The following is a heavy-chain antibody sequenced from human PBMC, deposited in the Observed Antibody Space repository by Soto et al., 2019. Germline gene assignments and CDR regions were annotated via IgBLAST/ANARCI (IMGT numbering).Heavy chain of an antibody. J-gene: IGHJ4*02. CDR3: ARSAGKGGIAAPIDY. Sequence: VQLVESGGGVVQPGRSPRLSCASSGCTVRSYGMHWVRQAPGKGLEWVAVIWYDGSNKYYADSVKGRFTISRDNSKNTLFLQMDSLRAEDTAVYYCARSAGKGGIAAPIDYWGQGTLVTVSS. V-gene: IGHV3-33*01. D-gene: IGHD6-13*01. CDR1: GCTVRSYG. CDR2: IWYDGSNK.